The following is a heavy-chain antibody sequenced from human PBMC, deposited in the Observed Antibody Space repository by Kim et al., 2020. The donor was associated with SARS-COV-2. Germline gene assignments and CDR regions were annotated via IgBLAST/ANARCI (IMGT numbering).Heavy chain of an antibody. CDR3: AREGRYSYGYDY. Sequence: NYTPSLKSRVTISVDTSKNQFSLKLSSVTAADRAVYYCAREGRYSYGYDYWGQGTLVTVSS. V-gene: IGHV4-59*01. J-gene: IGHJ4*02. D-gene: IGHD5-18*01.